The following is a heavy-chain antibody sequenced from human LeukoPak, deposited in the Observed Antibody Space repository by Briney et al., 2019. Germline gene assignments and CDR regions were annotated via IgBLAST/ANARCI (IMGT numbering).Heavy chain of an antibody. V-gene: IGHV4-59*01. CDR3: ARGPLGFCTPSGCSTDAFDI. J-gene: IGHJ3*02. D-gene: IGHD2-8*01. CDR1: ADSIRDYY. Sequence: SETLSLTCTVSADSIRDYYRSWIRQPPGQGLEWIGYVYYNGSTDYNPSLQSRVTISVDIPKKHFSLKLTSVTAADTAVYYCARGPLGFCTPSGCSTDAFDIWGQGTMVTVSS. CDR2: VYYNGST.